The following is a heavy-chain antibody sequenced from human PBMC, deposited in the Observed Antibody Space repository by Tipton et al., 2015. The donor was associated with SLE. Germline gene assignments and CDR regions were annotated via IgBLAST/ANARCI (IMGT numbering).Heavy chain of an antibody. J-gene: IGHJ3*02. CDR3: ARVVYSFSDAFDI. CDR1: GSSLSSYY. CDR2: IYASGST. D-gene: IGHD6-13*01. Sequence: TLSLTCTVSGSSLSSYYWSWIRQPAGKGLEWIGRIYASGSTEYNPSLKSRVTISVDPSKNQFSLRLTSLTAADTAVYYCARVVYSFSDAFDIWGQGTLVTVSS. V-gene: IGHV4-4*07.